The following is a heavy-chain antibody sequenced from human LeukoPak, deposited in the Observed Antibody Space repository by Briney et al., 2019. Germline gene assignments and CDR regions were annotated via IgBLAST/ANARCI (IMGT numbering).Heavy chain of an antibody. CDR3: AKANGAYYYDSSGYY. CDR2: ISSSGSTI. J-gene: IGHJ4*02. CDR1: GFTFSDYY. V-gene: IGHV3-11*01. D-gene: IGHD3-22*01. Sequence: PGGSLRLSCAASGFTFSDYYMSWIRQAPGKGLEWVSYISSSGSTIYYADSVKGRFTISRDNAKNSLYLQMNSLRAEDTAVYYCAKANGAYYYDSSGYYWGQGTLVTVSS.